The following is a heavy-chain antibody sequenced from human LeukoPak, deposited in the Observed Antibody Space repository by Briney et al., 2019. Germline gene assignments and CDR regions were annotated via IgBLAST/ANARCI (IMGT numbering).Heavy chain of an antibody. J-gene: IGHJ5*02. CDR3: ARAHSSGWPHMFDP. CDR2: IYYSGST. V-gene: IGHV4-59*01. CDR1: GGSISTYS. Sequence: SETLSLTCTVSGGSISTYSWTWIRQPPGKGLEWIGDIYYSGSTNYNPSLKSRVTISIDTSKNQFSLKVSSVTAADTAVYYCARAHSSGWPHMFDPWGQGTLVTVPS. D-gene: IGHD6-19*01.